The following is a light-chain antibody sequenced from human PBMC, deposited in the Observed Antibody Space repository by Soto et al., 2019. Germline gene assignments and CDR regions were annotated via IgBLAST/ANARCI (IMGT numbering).Light chain of an antibody. V-gene: IGLV2-8*01. CDR2: EVS. J-gene: IGLJ1*01. CDR3: SSYAGSNNLV. CDR1: SSDVGGYNY. Sequence: QSALTQPPSASGSPGQSVTISCTGTSSDVGGYNYVSWCQQHPGKAPKLMIYEVSKRPSGVPDRFSGSKSGNTASLTVSGLQAEDEADYYCSSYAGSNNLVFGTGTKVTVL.